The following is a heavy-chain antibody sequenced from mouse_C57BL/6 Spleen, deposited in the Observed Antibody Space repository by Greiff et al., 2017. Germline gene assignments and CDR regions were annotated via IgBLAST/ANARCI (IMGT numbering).Heavy chain of an antibody. D-gene: IGHD2-2*01. Sequence: VQLQQSGAELVRPGASVTLSCKASGYTFTDYEMHWVKQTPVHGLEWIGAIDPETGGTAYNQKFKGKAILTADKSSSTAYMELRSLTSEDSAVYYCTRSFYYGNDAWFAYWGQGTLVTVSA. CDR2: IDPETGGT. CDR1: GYTFTDYE. CDR3: TRSFYYGNDAWFAY. V-gene: IGHV1-15*01. J-gene: IGHJ3*01.